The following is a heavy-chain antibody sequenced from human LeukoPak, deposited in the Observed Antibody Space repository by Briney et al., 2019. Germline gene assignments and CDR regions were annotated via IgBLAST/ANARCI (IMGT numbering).Heavy chain of an antibody. J-gene: IGHJ4*02. CDR1: GFTFSSYG. D-gene: IGHD3-22*01. CDR3: AKALREVVRTD. CDR2: IWYDGSNK. V-gene: IGHV3-33*06. Sequence: PGGSLRLSCAASGFTFSSYGMHWVRQAPGKGLEWVAVIWYDGSNKYYADSVKGRFTISRDNSKNTLYLQMNSLRAEDTAVYYCAKALREVVRTDWGQGTLVTVSS.